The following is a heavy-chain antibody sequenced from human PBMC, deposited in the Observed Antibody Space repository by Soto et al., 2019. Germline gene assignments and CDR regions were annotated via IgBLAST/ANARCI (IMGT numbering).Heavy chain of an antibody. Sequence: PGGSLRLSCAASGFTFSSFGMHWVRQAPGKGLEWVALLSYDGSKEYYADSVKGQFSVSRDNSKNTLYLQMNSLRVEDTAVYFCAKRLLRGTTLSVLDYWGRGTLVTVSS. CDR1: GFTFSSFG. CDR3: AKRLLRGTTLSVLDY. V-gene: IGHV3-30*18. CDR2: LSYDGSKE. J-gene: IGHJ4*02. D-gene: IGHD4-17*01.